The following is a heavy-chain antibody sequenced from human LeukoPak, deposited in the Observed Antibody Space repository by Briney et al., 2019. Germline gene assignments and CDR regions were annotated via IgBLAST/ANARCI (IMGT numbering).Heavy chain of an antibody. J-gene: IGHJ5*02. CDR3: AREAGTGNWFDP. Sequence: QPGGSLRLSCAASGFTFSSYGMHWVRQAPGKGLEWVAVIWYDGSNKYYADSVKGRFTISRDNSKNTLYLQMNSLGAEDTAVYYCAREAGTGNWFDPWGQGTLVTVSS. D-gene: IGHD6-19*01. CDR2: IWYDGSNK. CDR1: GFTFSSYG. V-gene: IGHV3-33*01.